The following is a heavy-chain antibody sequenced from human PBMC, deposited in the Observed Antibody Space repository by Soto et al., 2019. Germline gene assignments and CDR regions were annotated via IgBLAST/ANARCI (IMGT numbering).Heavy chain of an antibody. CDR3: APAGEMATISEAFDI. CDR2: FDPEDGET. Sequence: AAVTFSCKVSGYTLTELSMHWVRQAPGKGLEWMGGFDPEDGETIYAKKFQGRVTMTEDTSTETAYMELSSLRSEDTAVYYCAPAGEMATISEAFDIWGQGTMVTVSS. D-gene: IGHD5-12*01. J-gene: IGHJ3*02. CDR1: GYTLTELS. V-gene: IGHV1-24*01.